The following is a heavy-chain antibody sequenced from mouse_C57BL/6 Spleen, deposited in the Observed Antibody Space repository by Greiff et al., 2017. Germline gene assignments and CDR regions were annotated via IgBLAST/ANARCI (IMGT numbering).Heavy chain of an antibody. Sequence: EVQLVESEGGLVQPGSSMKLSCTASGFTFSDYYMAWVRQVPEKGLEWVANINYDGSSTYYLDSLKSRFIISRDNAKNFLYLQMSRLKSEDTATYYCARESYYGSSFWFAYWGQVTLVTVSA. CDR3: ARESYYGSSFWFAY. CDR1: GFTFSDYY. J-gene: IGHJ3*01. CDR2: INYDGSST. D-gene: IGHD1-1*01. V-gene: IGHV5-16*01.